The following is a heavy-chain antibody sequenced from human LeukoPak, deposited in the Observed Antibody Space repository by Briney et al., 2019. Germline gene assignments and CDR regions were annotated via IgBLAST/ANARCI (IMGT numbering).Heavy chain of an antibody. CDR3: ARGTGNYDILTGYYTYYYGMDV. CDR1: GGSFSGYY. Sequence: SSETLSLTCAVYGGSFSGYYWSWIRQPPGKGLEWIGEINHSGSTNYNPSLKSRVTISVDTSKNQFSLKLSSVTAADTAVYYCARGTGNYDILTGYYTYYYGMDVWGQGTTVTVSS. J-gene: IGHJ6*02. D-gene: IGHD3-9*01. CDR2: INHSGST. V-gene: IGHV4-34*01.